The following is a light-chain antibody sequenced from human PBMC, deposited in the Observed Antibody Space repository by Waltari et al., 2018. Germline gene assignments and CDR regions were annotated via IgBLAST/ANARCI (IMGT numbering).Light chain of an antibody. CDR1: QSVGSN. J-gene: IGKJ2*01. CDR2: DAS. CDR3: QQYNNWPRT. Sequence: EIVMPQSPATLSVSPGERAPLSCRASQSVGSNLAWYQHTPGQAPRLLIYDASTRATGIPARFSGRGSGTEFTLTISSLQSEDFAVYYCQQYNNWPRTFGQGTKLEIK. V-gene: IGKV3-15*01.